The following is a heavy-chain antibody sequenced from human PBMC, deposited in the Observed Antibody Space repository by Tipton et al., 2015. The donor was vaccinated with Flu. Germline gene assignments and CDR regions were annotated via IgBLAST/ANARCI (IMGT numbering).Heavy chain of an antibody. D-gene: IGHD4-17*01. J-gene: IGHJ5*02. Sequence: TLSLTCSVSGDSIGSDYYWGWIRQPPGKGLEWLGNIHHSGITYYNSSLKSRVTISVDKSNNQFSLKMSSVTAADTAMYYCARDYGDLNWFDPWGQGTLVTVSS. CDR2: IHHSGIT. CDR3: ARDYGDLNWFDP. V-gene: IGHV4-38-2*02. CDR1: GDSIGSDYY.